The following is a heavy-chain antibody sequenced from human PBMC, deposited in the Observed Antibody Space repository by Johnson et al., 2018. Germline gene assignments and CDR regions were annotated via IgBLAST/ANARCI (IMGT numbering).Heavy chain of an antibody. CDR2: ISYDGSNK. D-gene: IGHD2-21*02. V-gene: IGHV3-30*18. J-gene: IGHJ6*02. CDR3: AKEVTWVRPRMDV. Sequence: VQLVESGGGVVQPGRSLRLSCAASGFTFSSYGMHWVRQAPGKGLEWVAVISYDGSNKYYADSVKGRFTISRDNSKNTLYLQMNSLRAEDTAVYYCAKEVTWVRPRMDVWGQGTTVTVSS. CDR1: GFTFSSYG.